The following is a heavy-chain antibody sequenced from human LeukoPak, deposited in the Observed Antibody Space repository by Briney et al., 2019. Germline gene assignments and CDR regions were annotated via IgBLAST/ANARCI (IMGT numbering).Heavy chain of an antibody. V-gene: IGHV3-23*01. Sequence: GGSLRLSCAASGFTFSSYAMSWVRQAPGKGLEWVSAISGSGGSTYYADSVKGRFTISRDNSKNTLYLQMNSLRAEDTAVYYCAKAPLGYYYDSSGYFDYCGQGTLVTVSS. D-gene: IGHD3-22*01. CDR3: AKAPLGYYYDSSGYFDY. CDR1: GFTFSSYA. CDR2: ISGSGGST. J-gene: IGHJ4*02.